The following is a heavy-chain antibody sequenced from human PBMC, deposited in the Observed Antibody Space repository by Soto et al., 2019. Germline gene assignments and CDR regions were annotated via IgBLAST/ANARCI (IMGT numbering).Heavy chain of an antibody. V-gene: IGHV4-34*01. Sequence: SETLSLTCAVYGGSFSGYYWSWIRQPPGKGLEWIGEINHSGSTNYNPSLKSRVTISVDTSKNQFSLKLSSVTAADTAVYYCARGLRGYSYGSRWFDPWGQGTLVTVSS. CDR3: ARGLRGYSYGSRWFDP. J-gene: IGHJ5*02. CDR1: GGSFSGYY. CDR2: INHSGST. D-gene: IGHD5-18*01.